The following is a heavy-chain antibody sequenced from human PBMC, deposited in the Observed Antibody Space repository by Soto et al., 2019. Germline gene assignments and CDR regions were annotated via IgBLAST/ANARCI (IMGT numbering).Heavy chain of an antibody. V-gene: IGHV1-3*01. J-gene: IGHJ5*02. D-gene: IGHD3-22*01. CDR1: GYTFISYA. CDR2: INAGNGNT. CDR3: ARDFKGYDSSGYYYRFDP. Sequence: ASVKVSCKASGYTFISYAMHWVLQAPGQRLEWMGWINAGNGNTKYSQKFQGRVTITRDTSASTAYMELSSLRSEDTAVYYCARDFKGYDSSGYYYRFDPWGQGTLVTVSS.